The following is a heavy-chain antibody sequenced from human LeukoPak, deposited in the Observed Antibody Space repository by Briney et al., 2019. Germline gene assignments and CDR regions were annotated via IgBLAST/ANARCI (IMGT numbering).Heavy chain of an antibody. CDR3: ARGAPEDYDYVWGSYRYVDY. J-gene: IGHJ4*02. D-gene: IGHD3-16*02. CDR2: INPSGGST. CDR1: GYTFTSYY. Sequence: GASVKVSCKASGYTFTSYYMHWVRQAPGQGLEWMGIINPSGGSTSYAQKFQGRATMTRDMSTSTVYMELSRLRSDDTAVYYCARGAPEDYDYVWGSYRYVDYWGQGTLVTVSS. V-gene: IGHV1-46*01.